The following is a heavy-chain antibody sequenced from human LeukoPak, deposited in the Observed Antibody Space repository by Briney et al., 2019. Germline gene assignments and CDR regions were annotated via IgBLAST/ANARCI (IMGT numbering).Heavy chain of an antibody. CDR1: GGTFSSYA. D-gene: IGHD3-10*01. CDR3: ARGGSSSGSYYYGVDA. J-gene: IGHJ6*02. V-gene: IGHV1-2*02. CDR2: INPNSGGT. Sequence: ASVKVSCKASGGTFSSYAISWVRQAPGQGLEWMGWINPNSGGTNYAQKFQGRVTMTRDTSISTAYMDLSSLISDDTAVYYCARGGSSSGSYYYGVDAWGQGTTVTVSS.